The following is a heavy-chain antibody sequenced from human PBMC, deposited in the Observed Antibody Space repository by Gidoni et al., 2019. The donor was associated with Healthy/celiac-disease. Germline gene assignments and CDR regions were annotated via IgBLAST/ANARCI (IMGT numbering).Heavy chain of an antibody. D-gene: IGHD3-10*01. J-gene: IGHJ4*02. CDR3: AHTLSPDYYGSGSASFDY. V-gene: IGHV2-5*02. Sequence: QITMKESGPTLVKPTQTLTLTCTFSGFSLSTSGVGVGCIRQPPGKALEWLALIYWDDDKRYSPSLKSRLTITKDTSKNQVVLTMTNMDPVDTATYYCAHTLSPDYYGSGSASFDYWGQGTLVTVSS. CDR1: GFSLSTSGVG. CDR2: IYWDDDK.